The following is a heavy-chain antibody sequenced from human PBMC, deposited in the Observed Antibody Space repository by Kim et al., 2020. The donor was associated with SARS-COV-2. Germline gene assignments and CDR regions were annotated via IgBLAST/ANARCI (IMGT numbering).Heavy chain of an antibody. D-gene: IGHD3-16*01. CDR3: ARRGIGLYYYGMDV. V-gene: IGHV5-51*01. Sequence: YSPSFQGQVTISADKTISPAYLQWSSLKASDTAMYYCARRGIGLYYYGMDVWGQGTTVTVSS. J-gene: IGHJ6*02.